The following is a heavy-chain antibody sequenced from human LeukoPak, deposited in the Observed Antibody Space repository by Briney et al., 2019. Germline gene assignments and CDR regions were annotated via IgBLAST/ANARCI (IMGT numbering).Heavy chain of an antibody. D-gene: IGHD2-2*01. CDR3: ARVFPRAVPAAQSDY. CDR2: ISSSSSYI. CDR1: GFTFSSYS. Sequence: PGGSLRLSCAASGFTFSSYSMNWVRQAPGKGLEWVSSISSSSSYIYYADSVKGRFTISRDNAKNSLYLQMNSLRAEDTAVYYCARVFPRAVPAAQSDYWGQGTLVTVSS. J-gene: IGHJ4*02. V-gene: IGHV3-21*01.